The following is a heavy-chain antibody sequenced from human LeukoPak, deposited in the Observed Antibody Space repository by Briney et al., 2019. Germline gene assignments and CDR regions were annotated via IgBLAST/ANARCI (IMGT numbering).Heavy chain of an antibody. J-gene: IGHJ4*02. Sequence: PGGPLRLSCSASGFTFSSYAMHWVRQAPGKGLEYVSAISSNGGSTYYADSVKGRFTISRDNSKNTLYLQMSSLRAEDTAVYYCVKDLVRGVHYYFDYWGQGTLVTVSS. V-gene: IGHV3-64D*06. CDR2: ISSNGGST. D-gene: IGHD3-10*01. CDR1: GFTFSSYA. CDR3: VKDLVRGVHYYFDY.